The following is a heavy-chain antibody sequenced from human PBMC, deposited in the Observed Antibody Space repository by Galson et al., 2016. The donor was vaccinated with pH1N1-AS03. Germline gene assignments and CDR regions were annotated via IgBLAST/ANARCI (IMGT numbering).Heavy chain of an antibody. D-gene: IGHD3-16*01. V-gene: IGHV1-69*13. CDR3: AREGVLSDRAFNYYGMDV. J-gene: IGHJ6*02. CDR1: GGTFSTYG. CDR2: IITIFGTT. Sequence: SVKVSCKASGGTFSTYGISWGRQATGQGLEWMGGIITIFGTTNYAQKFQGRVTITADESTSTAYLDLSSLRSEDTAVYYCAREGVLSDRAFNYYGMDVWGQGTTVSVSS.